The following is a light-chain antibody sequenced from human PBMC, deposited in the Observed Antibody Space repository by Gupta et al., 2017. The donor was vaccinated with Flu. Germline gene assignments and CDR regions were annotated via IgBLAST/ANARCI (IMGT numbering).Light chain of an antibody. V-gene: IGLV1-47*01. CDR1: TSNIGSNF. CDR2: RND. J-gene: IGLJ3*02. Sequence: QSVLTQPPSASGTPWQRVTISCSGSTSNIGSNFVFWYQQLPRAAPKLLIYRNDQRPSGVPDRFSGSRSGTSASLAISGLRSEDEANYYCATWDDSLSEWVFGGGTKVTVL. CDR3: ATWDDSLSEWV.